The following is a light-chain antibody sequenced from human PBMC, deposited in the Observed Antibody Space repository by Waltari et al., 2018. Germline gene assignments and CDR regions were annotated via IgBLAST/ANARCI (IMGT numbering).Light chain of an antibody. V-gene: IGLV1-40*01. Sequence: WYQQLPGTGPTLLSGGTNSRPSGVPDRYSGTKPGTSASLAITGLQPEDEAAYYGKAYDSSRLVGFGGGTKLTVL. J-gene: IGLJ2*01. CDR3: KAYDSSRLVG. CDR2: GTN.